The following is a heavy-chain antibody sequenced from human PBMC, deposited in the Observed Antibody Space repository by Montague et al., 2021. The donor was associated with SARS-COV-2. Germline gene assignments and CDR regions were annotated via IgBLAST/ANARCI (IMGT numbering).Heavy chain of an antibody. J-gene: IGHJ6*02. CDR2: IYYSGST. CDR3: ARDLFVAATKADYYYYGMDV. CDR1: GGSISSGGYY. D-gene: IGHD2-15*01. Sequence: TLSLTCTVSGGSISSGGYYWSWIRQQPGKGLEWIGYIYYSGSTYYDPSLKSRVTISVDTSKNQFSLKLSSVTAAATAVYYCARDLFVAATKADYYYYGMDVWGQGTTVTVSS. V-gene: IGHV4-31*03.